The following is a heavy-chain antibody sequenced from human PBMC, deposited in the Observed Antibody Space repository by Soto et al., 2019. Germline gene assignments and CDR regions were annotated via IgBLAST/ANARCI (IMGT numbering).Heavy chain of an antibody. CDR2: ISQSGGT. J-gene: IGHJ4*02. V-gene: IGHV4-4*02. CDR1: GDSISSNNW. CDR3: ARAYSPGY. Sequence: QVQLQQSGPGLVKPSGTLSLTCTVSGDSISSNNWWNWVRQPPGKGLEWIGEISQSGGTNYNPSLKSRVTIAVDKSKNPFSLKLTSVTAADTAVYYCARAYSPGYWGQGTLVTVSS. D-gene: IGHD5-12*01.